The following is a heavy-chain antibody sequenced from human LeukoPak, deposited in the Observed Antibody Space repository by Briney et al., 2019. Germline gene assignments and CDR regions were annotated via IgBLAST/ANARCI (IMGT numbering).Heavy chain of an antibody. CDR2: IYHGDSDS. V-gene: IGHV5-51*01. CDR3: VRHQRWTYHFDH. Sequence: GAALQTLSLTSGYGFTNYWIGWVRRLPGEGGEWMGIIYHGDSDSHYSPSFQGQVTLSADNSITTAYLQWDRLKASDSAIYYCVRHQRWTYHFDHWGQGTLVTVSS. CDR1: GYGFTNYW. D-gene: IGHD3/OR15-3a*01. J-gene: IGHJ4*02.